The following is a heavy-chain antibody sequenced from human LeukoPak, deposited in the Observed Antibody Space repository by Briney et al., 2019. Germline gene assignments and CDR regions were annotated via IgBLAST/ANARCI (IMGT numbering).Heavy chain of an antibody. CDR1: GYTFTGYY. V-gene: IGHV1-2*02. J-gene: IGHJ4*02. Sequence: ASVKVSCKASGYTFTGYYMHWVRQAPGQGLEWMGWINPNSGGTNYAQKFQGGVTMTRDTSISTAYMELSRLRSDDTAVYYCARVPGCSSTSCYPTGDYWGQGTLVTVSS. D-gene: IGHD2-2*01. CDR3: ARVPGCSSTSCYPTGDY. CDR2: INPNSGGT.